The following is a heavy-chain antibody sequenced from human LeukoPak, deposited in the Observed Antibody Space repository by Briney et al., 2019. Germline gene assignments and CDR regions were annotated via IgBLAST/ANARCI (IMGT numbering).Heavy chain of an antibody. CDR1: GGSISTYY. J-gene: IGHJ4*02. V-gene: IGHV4-59*01. CDR3: ARDTGTVVDY. CDR2: IYFSGST. Sequence: PSETLSLTCTVSGGSISTYYWSWIRQPPGKGLEWIGYIYFSGSTDYNPSLKSRVTISVDTSKNQFSLKLSSVTAADTAVYYCARDTGTVVDYWGQGTLVTVSS. D-gene: IGHD4-23*01.